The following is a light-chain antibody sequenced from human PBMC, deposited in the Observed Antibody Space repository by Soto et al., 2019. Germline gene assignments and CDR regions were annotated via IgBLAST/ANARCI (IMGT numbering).Light chain of an antibody. CDR1: SSDIGGYNH. V-gene: IGLV2-14*03. CDR3: SSYAISDTRL. Sequence: QSALTQPASVSGSPGQSITFSCTGSSSDIGGYNHVSWYQQHPGKAPKLLIYDVTNRPSGVSNRFSGSKSGNTASLTISGLQAEDEADYYCSSYAISDTRLFGGGTKVTV. J-gene: IGLJ2*01. CDR2: DVT.